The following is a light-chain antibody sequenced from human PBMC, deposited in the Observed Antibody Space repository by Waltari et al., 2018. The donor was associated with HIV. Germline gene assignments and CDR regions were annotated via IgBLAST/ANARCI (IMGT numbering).Light chain of an antibody. CDR1: RSNIGSNT. CDR2: NDD. J-gene: IGLJ3*02. Sequence: QSVLTQPPSASGIPGQRVTIPCSGTRSNIGSNTVNWYQKLPGTAPKLLIYNDDQRPSGVPERFSGSRSGTSAALAIKGLQSEDEADYYCASWDDRLNGQGVFGGGTTLTVL. CDR3: ASWDDRLNGQGV. V-gene: IGLV1-44*01.